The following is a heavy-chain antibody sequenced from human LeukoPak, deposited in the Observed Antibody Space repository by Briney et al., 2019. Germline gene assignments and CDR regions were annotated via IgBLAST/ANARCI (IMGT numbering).Heavy chain of an antibody. CDR1: GFTFSSYA. D-gene: IGHD1-1*01. J-gene: IGHJ6*02. CDR3: ANDKSFHMDV. CDR2: INSDASNT. V-gene: IGHV3-74*01. Sequence: GGSLRLSCAASGFTFSSYAMSWVRQAPGKGLVWVSRINSDASNTTYADSVKGRFTISRDNAKNTLYLQMNNLRAEDTAVYYCANDKSFHMDVWGQGTTVTVSS.